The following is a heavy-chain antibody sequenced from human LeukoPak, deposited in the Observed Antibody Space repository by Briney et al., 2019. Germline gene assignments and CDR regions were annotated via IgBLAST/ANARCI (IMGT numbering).Heavy chain of an antibody. CDR1: GGSISSGGYY. D-gene: IGHD1-26*01. Sequence: KTSETLSLTCTVSGGSISSGGYYWSWIRQHPGKGLEWIGYIYYSGSTYYNPSLKSRVTISVDTSKNQFSLKLSSVTATDTAVYYCARDQKVGATPYFGMDVWGQGTTVTVSS. CDR3: ARDQKVGATPYFGMDV. J-gene: IGHJ6*02. CDR2: IYYSGST. V-gene: IGHV4-31*03.